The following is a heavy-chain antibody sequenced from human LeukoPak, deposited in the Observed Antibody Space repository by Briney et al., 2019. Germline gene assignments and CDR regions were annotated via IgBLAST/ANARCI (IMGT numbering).Heavy chain of an antibody. CDR2: IKEDGSDK. CDR1: GFTFSNYW. J-gene: IGHJ4*02. CDR3: ARDRSGYCSSTRCSFFDY. Sequence: GGSLRLSCVVSGFTFSNYWMSWVRQAPGKGLEWVANIKEDGSDKYYVDSVKGRFTISRDNAKNSLYLQMNSLRAEDTAVYYCARDRSGYCSSTRCSFFDYWGQGTLVTVSS. D-gene: IGHD2-2*01. V-gene: IGHV3-7*01.